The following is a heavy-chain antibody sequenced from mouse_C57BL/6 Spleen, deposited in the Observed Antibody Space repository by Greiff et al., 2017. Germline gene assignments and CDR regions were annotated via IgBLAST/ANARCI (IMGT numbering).Heavy chain of an antibody. Sequence: QVQLQQPGAELVMPGASVKLSCKASGYTFTSYWMHWVKQRPGQGLEWIGEIDPSDSYTNYNQKFKGKSTLTVDKSSSTAYMQISSLTSEDSAVYYCARSYYGSRRYFDYWGQGTTLTVSS. CDR1: GYTFTSYW. CDR2: IDPSDSYT. CDR3: ARSYYGSRRYFDY. D-gene: IGHD1-1*01. V-gene: IGHV1-69*01. J-gene: IGHJ2*01.